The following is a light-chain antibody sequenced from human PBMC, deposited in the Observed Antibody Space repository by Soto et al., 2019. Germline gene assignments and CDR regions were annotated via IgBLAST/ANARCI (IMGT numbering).Light chain of an antibody. Sequence: QSVLTQPASVSGSPGQSITISCTGTSSDVGGYNYVSWYQQHPGKAPKLMIYDVSNRPSGVSNRFSGSKSGNTASLTISGLQAEDEADYYCQSYDSSLSEGVFGGGTKLTVL. J-gene: IGLJ2*01. CDR2: DVS. CDR3: QSYDSSLSEGV. V-gene: IGLV2-14*01. CDR1: SSDVGGYNY.